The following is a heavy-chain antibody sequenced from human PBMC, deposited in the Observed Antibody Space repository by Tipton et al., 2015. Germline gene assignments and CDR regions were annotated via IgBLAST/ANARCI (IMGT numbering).Heavy chain of an antibody. D-gene: IGHD2-21*02. CDR2: ISGSGIST. J-gene: IGHJ4*02. CDR1: GFTFSSYA. V-gene: IGHV3-23*01. CDR3: AKFPGIVVVTTY. Sequence: SLRLSCAASGFTFSSYAMSWVRQAPGKGLEWVSSISGSGISTYYADSVKGRFTISRDNSENTLYLQMDSLRADDTAIYYCAKFPGIVVVTTYWGQGTLVTVSS.